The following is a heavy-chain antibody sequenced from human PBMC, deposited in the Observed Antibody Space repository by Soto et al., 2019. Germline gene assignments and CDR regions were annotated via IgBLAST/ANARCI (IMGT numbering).Heavy chain of an antibody. CDR3: ASFPILYGPRSYRFAF. V-gene: IGHV2-5*01. Sequence: QITLKESGPTLVKPTQTLALTCTFSGFSLSTDGVGVGWIRQPPGKALELLSLIYWNDDNRYNPSLRSRLTIAKDASKSLVVLTMTDMDPVDTATYYCASFPILYGPRSYRFAFWCHGTLVIVSS. CDR1: GFSLSTDGVG. CDR2: IYWNDDN. D-gene: IGHD3-10*01. J-gene: IGHJ4*01.